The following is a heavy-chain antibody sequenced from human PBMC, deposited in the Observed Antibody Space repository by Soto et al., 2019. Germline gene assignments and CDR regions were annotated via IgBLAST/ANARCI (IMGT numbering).Heavy chain of an antibody. D-gene: IGHD3-16*01. CDR3: ARVGLGLFGMDV. CDR2: ISGSSTI. CDR1: GFTFSSYS. V-gene: IGHV3-48*02. Sequence: EVQLVESGGGLVQPGGSLRVSCAASGFTFSSYSIXWVRQAPGKGLEWVSYISGSSTIYYADSVKGRFTISRDNAKNSLYLQMNXLXDEDTAVYYCARVGLGLFGMDVWGQGTTVTVSS. J-gene: IGHJ6*02.